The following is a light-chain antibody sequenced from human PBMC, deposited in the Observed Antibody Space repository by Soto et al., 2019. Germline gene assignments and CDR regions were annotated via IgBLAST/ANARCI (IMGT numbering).Light chain of an antibody. Sequence: IQLTQSPSSLSASVGDRVTITCRASQDISSSLAWYQQKPGKAPKLLIYAASILQSGVPSRFSGSGFGTDFTHTISRLQAEDFASYFCQHLRSYPSTFGGGTKVEIK. V-gene: IGKV1-9*01. CDR2: AAS. CDR1: QDISSS. CDR3: QHLRSYPST. J-gene: IGKJ4*01.